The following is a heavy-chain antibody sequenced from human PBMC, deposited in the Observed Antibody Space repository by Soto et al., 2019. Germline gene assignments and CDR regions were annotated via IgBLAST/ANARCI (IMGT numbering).Heavy chain of an antibody. J-gene: IGHJ5*02. CDR1: GFSLSTSGVG. D-gene: IGHD6-13*01. CDR3: AHGYSSSWYRGPLFDP. Sequence: QITLKESGPTLVKPTQTLTLTCTFSGFSLSTSGVGVGWIRQPPGKALEWLALIYWDDDKRYSPSLKSRLTITKDTSKNQVVLTMTNIDPVDTATYYCAHGYSSSWYRGPLFDPWCQGTLVTVSS. CDR2: IYWDDDK. V-gene: IGHV2-5*02.